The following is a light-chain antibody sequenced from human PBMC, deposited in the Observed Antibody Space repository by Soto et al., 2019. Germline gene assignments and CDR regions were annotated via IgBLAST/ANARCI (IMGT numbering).Light chain of an antibody. CDR1: SSDVGSYNY. CDR2: DVS. V-gene: IGLV2-8*01. Sequence: QSALTQPPSASGSPGQSVTISCTGTSSDVGSYNYVSWYQQHPGKAPKLMIYDVSKRPSGVPDRFSGSKSGNTASLTVSGLQAGDEADYYCSSYAGTNIVFGGGTKLTVL. CDR3: SSYAGTNIV. J-gene: IGLJ2*01.